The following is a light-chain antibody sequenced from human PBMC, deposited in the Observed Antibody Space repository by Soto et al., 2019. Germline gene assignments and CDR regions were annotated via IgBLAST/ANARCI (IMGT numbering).Light chain of an antibody. Sequence: EIVLTQSPGTLSLSPVERATLSCRASQSVSSSYLACHQQKPGPAPRLLNDGASSRATVIPSRCSGSGSRTDFTLTISRLEPEDFTVYYCQQYGSSQWTFGQGTKVDIK. CDR1: QSVSSSY. V-gene: IGKV3-20*01. CDR2: GAS. CDR3: QQYGSSQWT. J-gene: IGKJ1*01.